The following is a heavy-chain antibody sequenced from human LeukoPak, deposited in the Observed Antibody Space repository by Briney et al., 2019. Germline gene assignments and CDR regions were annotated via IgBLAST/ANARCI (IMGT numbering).Heavy chain of an antibody. CDR1: GYTFTGYY. D-gene: IGHD3-22*01. CDR3: ARNFYFDSSGYYHY. J-gene: IGHJ4*02. V-gene: IGHV1-2*02. CDR2: INPNSGGT. Sequence: ASVKVSCKASGYTFTGYYMHWVRQAPGQGLEWMGWINPNSGGTNYAQKFQGRVTMTRDTSISTAYMELSRMRSDDTAVYYCARNFYFDSSGYYHYWGQGTLVTVSS.